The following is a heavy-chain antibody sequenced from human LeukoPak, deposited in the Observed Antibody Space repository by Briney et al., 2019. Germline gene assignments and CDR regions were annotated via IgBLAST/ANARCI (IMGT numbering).Heavy chain of an antibody. Sequence: GRSLRLSCAASGFTFSTFALDWVRQAPGKGLEWVAGVSSDGSNTFYEDSVKGRFSISRDNFNNTLYLQLNSLRVEDTAVYYCAKGSGSYDYFDSWGQGALVSVS. CDR1: GFTFSTFA. D-gene: IGHD1-26*01. CDR2: VSSDGSNT. V-gene: IGHV3-30*18. J-gene: IGHJ4*02. CDR3: AKGSGSYDYFDS.